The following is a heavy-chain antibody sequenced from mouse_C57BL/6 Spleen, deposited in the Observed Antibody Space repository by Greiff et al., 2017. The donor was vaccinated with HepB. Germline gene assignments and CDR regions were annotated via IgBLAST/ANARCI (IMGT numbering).Heavy chain of an antibody. CDR3: ARVGDGYYWYFDV. CDR2: INPNNGGT. CDR1: GYTFTDYN. J-gene: IGHJ1*03. V-gene: IGHV1-18*01. D-gene: IGHD2-3*01. Sequence: VQLKQSGPELVKPGASVKIPCKASGYTFTDYNMDWVKQSHGKSLEWIGDINPNNGGTIYNQKFKGKATLTVDKSSSTAYMELRSLTSEDTAVYYCARVGDGYYWYFDVWGTGTTVTVSS.